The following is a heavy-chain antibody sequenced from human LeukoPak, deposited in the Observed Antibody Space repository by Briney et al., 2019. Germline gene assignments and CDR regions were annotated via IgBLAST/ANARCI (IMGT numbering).Heavy chain of an antibody. Sequence: GESLKISCKGSGYSFTSYWIGRVRQMPGKGLEWMGIIYPGDSDTRYSPSFQGQVTISADKSISTAYLQWSSLKASDTAMYYCARSFTSSYCSSTSCYASPLDYWGQGTLVTVSS. CDR1: GYSFTSYW. CDR3: ARSFTSSYCSSTSCYASPLDY. D-gene: IGHD2-2*01. V-gene: IGHV5-51*01. CDR2: IYPGDSDT. J-gene: IGHJ4*02.